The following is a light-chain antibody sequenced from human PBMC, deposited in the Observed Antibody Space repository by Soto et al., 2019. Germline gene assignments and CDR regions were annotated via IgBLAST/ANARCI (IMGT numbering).Light chain of an antibody. CDR1: QSISST. CDR3: QQFNTDPALT. V-gene: IGKV1-13*02. Sequence: AIQLTQSPSSLSASVGDRVTITCRASQSISSTLAWYEQKPGKYPNLLIYDVSSLESGVPSRFSGSGAGTDFTLTISSLQPEDFATYYCQQFNTDPALTFGGGTKVEIK. CDR2: DVS. J-gene: IGKJ4*01.